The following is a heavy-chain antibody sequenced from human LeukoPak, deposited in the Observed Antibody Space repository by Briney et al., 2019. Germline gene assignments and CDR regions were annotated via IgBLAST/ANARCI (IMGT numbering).Heavy chain of an antibody. Sequence: PSETLSLTCTVSGGAISRYYWSCIRQPAGKGLEWIGRIYNSGNTTYNPSLTSRVTMSVDTSKNQFSLTLSSVTAADTAVYYCARSSGDGYDLWGQGTLVTVSS. CDR2: IYNSGNT. D-gene: IGHD5-24*01. J-gene: IGHJ4*02. V-gene: IGHV4-4*07. CDR3: ARSSGDGYDL. CDR1: GGAISRYY.